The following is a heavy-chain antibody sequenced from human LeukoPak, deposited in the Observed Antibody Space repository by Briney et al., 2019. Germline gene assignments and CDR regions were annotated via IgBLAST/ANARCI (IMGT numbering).Heavy chain of an antibody. CDR2: IYSGGST. D-gene: IGHD6-13*01. Sequence: GGSLRLSCAASGFTVSSNYMSWVRQAPGKGLEWVSVIYSGGSTYYADSVKGRFTIPRDNSKNTLYLQMNSLRAEDTAVYYCARVSIAAAEGDFYFDYWGQGTLVTVSS. CDR3: ARVSIAAAEGDFYFDY. CDR1: GFTVSSNY. V-gene: IGHV3-66*01. J-gene: IGHJ4*02.